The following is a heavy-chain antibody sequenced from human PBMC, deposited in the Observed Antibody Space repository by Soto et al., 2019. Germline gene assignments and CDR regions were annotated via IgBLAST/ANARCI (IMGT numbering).Heavy chain of an antibody. D-gene: IGHD5-12*01. Sequence: QVLLVQSGAEVKKPGSSVKVSCKVSGGSFSTYTLTWVRQAPGQGLEWMGGIIPMFGIMNYAQKFQGRVTITADRSTATAYMELISLRSDDTAVYYCAILTPITGVYWGQGAQVTVSS. V-gene: IGHV1-69*17. CDR3: AILTPITGVY. CDR1: GGSFSTYT. CDR2: IIPMFGIM. J-gene: IGHJ4*02.